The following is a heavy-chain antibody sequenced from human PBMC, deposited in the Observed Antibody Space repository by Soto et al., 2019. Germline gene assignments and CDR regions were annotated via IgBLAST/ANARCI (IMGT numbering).Heavy chain of an antibody. CDR3: ARLAGYSSGWYGLKIGAGADY. Sequence: SETLSLTCTVSGGSISSSSYYWGWIRQPPGKGLEWIGSIYYSGSTYYNPSLKSRVTISVDTSKNQFSLKLSSVTAADTAVYYCARLAGYSSGWYGLKIGAGADYWGQGTLVTVSS. V-gene: IGHV4-39*01. D-gene: IGHD6-19*01. CDR1: GGSISSSSYY. J-gene: IGHJ4*02. CDR2: IYYSGST.